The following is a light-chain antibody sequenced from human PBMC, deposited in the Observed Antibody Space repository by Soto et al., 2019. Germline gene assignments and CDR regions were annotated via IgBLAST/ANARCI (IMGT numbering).Light chain of an antibody. Sequence: QSALTQPASVSGSPGQSITISCTGTSSDVGGYNYVSWYQQHPGKAPKLMIYEVSNRPSGVSNRFSGSKSGNTASLTISGLQAEDEADCYCSAYTSHSTWVFGGGTKLTVL. V-gene: IGLV2-14*01. CDR3: SAYTSHSTWV. CDR1: SSDVGGYNY. CDR2: EVS. J-gene: IGLJ3*02.